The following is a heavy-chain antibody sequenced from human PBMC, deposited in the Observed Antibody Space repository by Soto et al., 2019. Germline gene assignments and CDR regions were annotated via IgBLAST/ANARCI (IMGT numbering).Heavy chain of an antibody. V-gene: IGHV3-53*01. CDR2: LYTGGST. Sequence: EVQLVESGGDLIQPGGSLRLSCAASGFTVSNNYMNWVRQAPGKGLEWVSILYTGGSTYYADSVKGRFTISRDNSKNTLYLQMNSLRAEDTAVYFCARAAYCSGASCFYYYGMDVWGQGTTVTVSS. D-gene: IGHD2-15*01. J-gene: IGHJ6*02. CDR3: ARAAYCSGASCFYYYGMDV. CDR1: GFTVSNNY.